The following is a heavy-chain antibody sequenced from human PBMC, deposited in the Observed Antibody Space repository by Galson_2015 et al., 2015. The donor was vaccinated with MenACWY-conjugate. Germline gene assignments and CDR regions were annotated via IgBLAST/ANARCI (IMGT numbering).Heavy chain of an antibody. CDR2: VAQSGSA. CDR3: ARLSWSTSRDHYYYMDV. V-gene: IGHV4-34*01. Sequence: SETLSLTCGVSGGSFSGYYWSWIRQPPGKGLEWIGEVAQSGSANVNPSLKSRVSMSADTSKWEFSLKLTSVTAADTAVYFCARLSWSTSRDHYYYMDVWGNVTTVTVSS. D-gene: IGHD3-3*01. J-gene: IGHJ6*03. CDR1: GGSFSGYY.